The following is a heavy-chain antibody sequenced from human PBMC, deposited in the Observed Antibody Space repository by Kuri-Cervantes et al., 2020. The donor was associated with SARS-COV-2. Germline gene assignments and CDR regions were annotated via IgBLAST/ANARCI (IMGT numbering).Heavy chain of an antibody. V-gene: IGHV3-23*01. D-gene: IGHD6-6*01. CDR3: AKDREYSSSIGQVDY. Sequence: GESLKSSCAASGFTFSSYAMSWVRQAPGKGLEWVSAISGSGGSTYYADSVKGRFTISRDNSKNTLYLQMNSLRAEDTAVYYCAKDREYSSSIGQVDYWGQGTLVTVSS. J-gene: IGHJ4*02. CDR1: GFTFSSYA. CDR2: ISGSGGST.